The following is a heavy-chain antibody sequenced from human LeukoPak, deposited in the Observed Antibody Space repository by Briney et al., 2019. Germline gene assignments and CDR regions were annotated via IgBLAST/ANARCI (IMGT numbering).Heavy chain of an antibody. CDR1: GGSISSYY. CDR2: IYYSGST. Sequence: TSETLSLTCTVSGGSISSYYWSWIRQPPGKGLEWIGYIYYSGSTNYNPSLKSRVTISVDTSKNQFSLKLSSVTAADTAVYYCAREGGPYSSSWYGPHGMDVWGQGTTVTVSS. V-gene: IGHV4-59*12. J-gene: IGHJ6*02. D-gene: IGHD6-13*01. CDR3: AREGGPYSSSWYGPHGMDV.